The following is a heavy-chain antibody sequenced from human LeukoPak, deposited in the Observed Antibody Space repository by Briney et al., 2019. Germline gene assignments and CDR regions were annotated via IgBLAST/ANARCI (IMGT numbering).Heavy chain of an antibody. V-gene: IGHV1-69*04. J-gene: IGHJ6*02. CDR2: IIPILGIA. Sequence: ASVKVSCKASGGTFSSYAISWVRQAPGQGLEWMGRIIPILGIANYAQKFQGRVTITADKSTSTAYMELSSLRSEDTAGYYCARVGPGGILTGYGYYYYYGMDVWGQGTTVTVSS. CDR3: ARVGPGGILTGYGYYYYYGMDV. CDR1: GGTFSSYA. D-gene: IGHD3-9*01.